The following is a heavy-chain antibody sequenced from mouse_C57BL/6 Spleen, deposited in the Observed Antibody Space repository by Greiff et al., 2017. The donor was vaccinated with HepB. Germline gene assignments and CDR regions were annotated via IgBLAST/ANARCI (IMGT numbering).Heavy chain of an antibody. V-gene: IGHV1-53*01. Sequence: QVQLQQPGAELVMPGASVKLSCKASGYTFTSYWMHWVKQRPGQGLEWIGVINPGSGGTNYNEKFKGKATLTADKSSSTAYMQLSSLTSEDSAVYFCARWKVPEGAMDYWGQGTSVTVSS. CDR2: INPGSGGT. CDR3: ARWKVPEGAMDY. CDR1: GYTFTSYW. J-gene: IGHJ4*01.